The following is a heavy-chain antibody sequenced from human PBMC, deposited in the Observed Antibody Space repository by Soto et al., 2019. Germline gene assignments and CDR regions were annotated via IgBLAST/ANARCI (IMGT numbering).Heavy chain of an antibody. D-gene: IGHD3-10*01. Sequence: GHSFSSNSAAWNWIRQSPSRGLEWLGRTYYRSKWYNDYAVSVKSRITINPDTSKKQFSLQLNSVTPEDTAVYYCARDPGGITMVRGVIITRDDYGMDVWGQGTTVTVSS. CDR1: GHSFSSNSAA. CDR3: ARDPGGITMVRGVIITRDDYGMDV. J-gene: IGHJ6*02. CDR2: TYYRSKWYN. V-gene: IGHV6-1*01.